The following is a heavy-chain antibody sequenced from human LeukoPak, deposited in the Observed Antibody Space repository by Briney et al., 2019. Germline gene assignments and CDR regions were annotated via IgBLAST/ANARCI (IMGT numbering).Heavy chain of an antibody. CDR2: IYSGGST. D-gene: IGHD4-17*01. V-gene: IGHV3-53*05. CDR1: GFTVSSNY. CDR3: ARDGGNYGDYLYYFDY. Sequence: GGSLRLSCAPSGFTVSSNYMSWVRQAPGKGLEWVSLIYSGGSTYYADSVKGRFTISRDNSKNTLYLQMNSLRAEDTAVYYCARDGGNYGDYLYYFDYWGQGTLVTVSS. J-gene: IGHJ4*02.